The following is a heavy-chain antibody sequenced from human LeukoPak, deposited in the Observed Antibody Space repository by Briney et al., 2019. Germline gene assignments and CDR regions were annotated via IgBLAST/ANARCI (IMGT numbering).Heavy chain of an antibody. Sequence: QPGGSLLLSCVASGFSYSLYAMTWVRPPPGKGLEWVSLISGSGDTTSYADSVKGRFTISRDNSKNTVYLQMESLRVEDTAVYYCAKGKREWAAAGDYWGQGTLVTVSS. V-gene: IGHV3-23*01. CDR3: AKGKREWAAAGDY. CDR2: ISGSGDTT. J-gene: IGHJ4*02. CDR1: GFSYSLYA. D-gene: IGHD6-13*01.